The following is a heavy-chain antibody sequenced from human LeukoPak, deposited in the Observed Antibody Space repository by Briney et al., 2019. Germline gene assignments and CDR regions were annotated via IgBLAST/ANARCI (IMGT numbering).Heavy chain of an antibody. CDR3: ARAYSSSWYVNWFDP. CDR1: GGSISSHY. CDR2: IYYSGST. V-gene: IGHV4-59*11. Sequence: SETLSLTCTVSGGSISSHYWSWIRQPPGKGLEWIGYIYYSGSTNYNPSRKSRVTISVDTSKNQFSLKLSSVTAADTAVYYCARAYSSSWYVNWFDPWGQGTLVPVSS. D-gene: IGHD6-13*01. J-gene: IGHJ5*02.